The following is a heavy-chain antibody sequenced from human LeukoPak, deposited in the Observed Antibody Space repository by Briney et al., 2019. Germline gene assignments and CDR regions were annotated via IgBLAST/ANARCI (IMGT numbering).Heavy chain of an antibody. CDR3: AKAMEYCSGGTCYSFPD. J-gene: IGHJ4*02. D-gene: IGHD2-15*01. CDR2: IRYDGSNK. CDR1: GFTFDDYG. V-gene: IGHV3-30*02. Sequence: GGSLRLSYAASGFTFDDYGMSWVRHAPGKGLEWVAFIRYDGSNKWYADSVKGRFAISRDNSKNTLYLQMNSLKIEDTAVYYCAKAMEYCSGGTCYSFPDWGQGTLVTVSS.